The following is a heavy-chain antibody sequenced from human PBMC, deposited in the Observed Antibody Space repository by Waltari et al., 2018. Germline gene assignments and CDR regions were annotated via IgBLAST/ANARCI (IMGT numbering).Heavy chain of an antibody. V-gene: IGHV1-69*05. J-gene: IGHJ6*03. D-gene: IGHD4-17*01. CDR3: AGDPYGDYDGYYYYMDV. Sequence: QVQPVQSGAEVKKAGSSVKVAFQASGCILLRHVLSWVRPAPRQARAWMGGISPIFGTANYAQKFQGRVTITTDESTSTAHMGLSSLRSEDTAVYDCAGDPYGDYDGYYYYMDVWGKGTTVTVSS. CDR1: GCILLRHV. CDR2: ISPIFGTA.